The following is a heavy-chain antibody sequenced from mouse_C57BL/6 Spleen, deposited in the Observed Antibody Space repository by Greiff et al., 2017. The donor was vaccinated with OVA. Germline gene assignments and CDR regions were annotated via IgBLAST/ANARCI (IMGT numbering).Heavy chain of an antibody. J-gene: IGHJ3*01. CDR1: GYTFTDYE. V-gene: IGHV1-15*01. CDR2: IDPETGGT. Sequence: QVQLKQSGAELVRPGASVTLSCKASGYTFTDYEMHWVKQTPVHGLEWIGAIDPETGGTAYNQKFKGKAILTADKSTSTAYMELRSLTSEDSAVYYCTKFNSWFAYWGQGTLVTVSA. CDR3: TKFNSWFAY.